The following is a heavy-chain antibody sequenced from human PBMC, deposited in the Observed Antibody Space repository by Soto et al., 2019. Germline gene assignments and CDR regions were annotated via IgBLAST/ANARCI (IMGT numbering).Heavy chain of an antibody. CDR3: ARLSGSWQSWFGP. CDR2: IYYSGNT. Sequence: QVQLQESGPGLVKPSQTLSLTCTVSGGSISSDDFYWSWIRQHPGKGLEWIGYIYYSGNTYYNPSLKSRVTILVVASKNQFSLKLSSVTAADTAVYYCARLSGSWQSWFGPWGQGTLVTVSS. D-gene: IGHD6-13*01. J-gene: IGHJ5*02. CDR1: GGSISSDDFY. V-gene: IGHV4-31*03.